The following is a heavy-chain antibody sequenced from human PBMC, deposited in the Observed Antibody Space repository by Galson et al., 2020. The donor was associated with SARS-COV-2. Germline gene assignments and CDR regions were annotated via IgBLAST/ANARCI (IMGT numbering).Heavy chain of an antibody. CDR1: GFTFSRYW. CDR2: IDQHGSEK. J-gene: IGHJ6*03. CDR3: ARDPAAADPYYYYYMDV. Sequence: GESLKISCAASGFTFSRYWMSWVRQAPGKGLEWVANIDQHGSEKSYVDSVKGQFSISRDNAKNSLYLQMNSLRAEDTAVYYCARDPAAADPYYYYYMDVWGKGTTVTVSS. D-gene: IGHD6-13*01. V-gene: IGHV3-7*03.